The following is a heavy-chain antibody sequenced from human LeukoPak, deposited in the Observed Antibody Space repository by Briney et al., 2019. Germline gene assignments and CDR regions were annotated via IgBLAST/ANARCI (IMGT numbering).Heavy chain of an antibody. CDR2: IYHSGGT. CDR1: GGSISSAYW. J-gene: IGHJ4*02. D-gene: IGHD4-17*01. CDR3: ARSRYGDLDY. V-gene: IGHV4-4*02. Sequence: SETLSLTCAVSGGSISSAYWWSWVRQPPGKGLEWIGEIYHSGGTNYNPSLKSRVTISIDKSNNQFSLMLYSVTAADTAVYYCARSRYGDLDYWGQGTLVTVSS.